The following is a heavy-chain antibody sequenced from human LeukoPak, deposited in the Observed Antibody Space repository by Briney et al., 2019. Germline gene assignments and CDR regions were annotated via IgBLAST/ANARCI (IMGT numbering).Heavy chain of an antibody. Sequence: PGRSLRLSCAASRFTFSSYGMHWVRQAPGKGLEWVAVIWYDGSNKYYADSVKGRFTISRDNSKNTLYLQMNSLRAEDTAVYYCAREDSSGYYGMDVWGQGTTVTVSS. CDR3: AREDSSGYYGMDV. CDR1: RFTFSSYG. CDR2: IWYDGSNK. V-gene: IGHV3-33*01. J-gene: IGHJ6*02. D-gene: IGHD3-22*01.